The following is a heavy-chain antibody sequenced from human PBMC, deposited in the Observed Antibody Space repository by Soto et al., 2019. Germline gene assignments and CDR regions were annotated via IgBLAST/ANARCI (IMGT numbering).Heavy chain of an antibody. CDR1: GYTFTSYG. J-gene: IGHJ5*02. CDR2: ISAYNGNT. V-gene: IGHV1-18*01. D-gene: IGHD3-22*01. Sequence: ASVKVSCKASGYTFTSYGISWVRQAPGQGLEWMGWISAYNGNTNYAQKLQGRVTMTTDTSTSTAYMELRSLRSDDTAVYYCATDEPTYYYDRSGYYPLVLAWFDPWGQGTLLTVSS. CDR3: ATDEPTYYYDRSGYYPLVLAWFDP.